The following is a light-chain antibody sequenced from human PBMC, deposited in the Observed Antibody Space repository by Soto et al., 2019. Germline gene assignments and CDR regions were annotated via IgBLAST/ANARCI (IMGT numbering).Light chain of an antibody. V-gene: IGKV3-11*01. CDR2: DAS. CDR3: QQRSNWPYT. Sequence: EIVLTQSPATLSLSPGERATLSCRASQSVSSYLAWYQQKPGQAPRLLIYDASNRATGIPARFSGSGSGTDFTLTISSLEPEXXAVYYCQQRSNWPYTFGQGTKLEIK. J-gene: IGKJ2*01. CDR1: QSVSSY.